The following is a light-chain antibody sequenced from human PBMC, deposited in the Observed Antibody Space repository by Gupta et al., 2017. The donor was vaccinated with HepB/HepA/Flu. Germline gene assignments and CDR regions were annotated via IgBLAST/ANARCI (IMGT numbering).Light chain of an antibody. CDR3: QQCDSSHIT. J-gene: IGKJ5*01. Sequence: EIVLTQSPGTLSLSPGKRVTLSCRASQSIVSRYFAWYQQRPGQAPRLLIHGASTRATGIPDRFIGSGSGTDSTLTISRLEPEDFAVYYCQQCDSSHITFGQGTRLEIK. CDR2: GAS. CDR1: QSIVSRY. V-gene: IGKV3-20*01.